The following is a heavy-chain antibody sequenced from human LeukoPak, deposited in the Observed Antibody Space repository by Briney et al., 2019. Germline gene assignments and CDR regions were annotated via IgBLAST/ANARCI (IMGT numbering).Heavy chain of an antibody. CDR2: ISTTGTTV. CDR3: AITMSSGRFDY. V-gene: IGHV3-48*03. J-gene: IGHJ4*02. CDR1: GFTFSTYD. Sequence: GGSLRLSCAASGFTFSTYDMNWVRQAPGKGLEWVSHISTTGTTVYYADAVKGRFTISRDNAKNSLYLQMNSLRSEDTAVYYCAITMSSGRFDYWGQGTLVTVSS. D-gene: IGHD3-10*01.